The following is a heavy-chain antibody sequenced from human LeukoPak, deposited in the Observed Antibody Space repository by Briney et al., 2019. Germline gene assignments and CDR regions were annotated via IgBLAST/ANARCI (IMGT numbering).Heavy chain of an antibody. Sequence: ASVKVSCKASGYTFTSYGISWVRQAPGQRLEWMGWINAGNGNTKYSQKFQGSVTITRDTSASTAYMELSSLRSEDTAVYYCARAEGSLSHLSPPGFDYGDYVTVWGQGTLVTVSS. J-gene: IGHJ4*02. CDR3: ARAEGSLSHLSPPGFDYGDYVTV. V-gene: IGHV1-3*01. D-gene: IGHD4-17*01. CDR1: GYTFTSYG. CDR2: INAGNGNT.